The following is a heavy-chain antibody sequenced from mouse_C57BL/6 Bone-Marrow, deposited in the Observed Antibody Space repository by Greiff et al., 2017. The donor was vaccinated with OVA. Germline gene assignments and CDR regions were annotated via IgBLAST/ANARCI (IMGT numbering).Heavy chain of an antibody. CDR2: IDPENGDT. J-gene: IGHJ3*01. V-gene: IGHV14-4*01. CDR1: GFNIKDDY. Sequence: EVQGVESGAELVRPGASVKLSCTASGFNIKDDYMHWVKQRPEQGLEWIGWIDPENGDTEYASKFQGKATITADTSSNTAYLQLSSLTAEDTAVYYCTRGSPFAYWGQGTLVTVSA. D-gene: IGHD1-1*01. CDR3: TRGSPFAY.